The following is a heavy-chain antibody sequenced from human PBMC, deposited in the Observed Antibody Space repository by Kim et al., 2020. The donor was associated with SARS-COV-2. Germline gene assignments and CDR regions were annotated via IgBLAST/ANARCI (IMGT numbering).Heavy chain of an antibody. Sequence: GGSLRLSCAASGFTFSSYAMHWVRQAPGKGLEWVAVISYDGSNKYYADSVKGRFTISRDNSKNTLYLQMNSLRAEDTAVYYCATGAISGGYSYGRGGYWGQGTLVTVSS. CDR3: ATGAISGGYSYGRGGY. J-gene: IGHJ4*02. D-gene: IGHD5-18*01. CDR2: ISYDGSNK. V-gene: IGHV3-30*04. CDR1: GFTFSSYA.